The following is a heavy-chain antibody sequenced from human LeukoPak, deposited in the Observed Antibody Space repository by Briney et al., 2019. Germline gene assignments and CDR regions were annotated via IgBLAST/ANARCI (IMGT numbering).Heavy chain of an antibody. D-gene: IGHD3-22*01. Sequence: ASVRVSCKASGYAFTGYYIHWVRQAPGQGLEWMGCINPNSGGAKFAQKFQGRVTMTSDTSISTAYMDLSSLRSDDTAVYYCAKGGYFESSGYGSWGQGTLVSVS. CDR3: AKGGYFESSGYGS. CDR1: GYAFTGYY. V-gene: IGHV1-2*02. J-gene: IGHJ4*02. CDR2: INPNSGGA.